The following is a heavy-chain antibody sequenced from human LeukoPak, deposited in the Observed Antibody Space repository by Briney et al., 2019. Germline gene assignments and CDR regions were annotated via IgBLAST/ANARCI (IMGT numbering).Heavy chain of an antibody. CDR1: GGSISSSSYY. Sequence: SETLPLTCTVSGGSISSSSYYWGWIRQPPGKGLEWLGSIYYSGSTYYNPSLKSRVTISVDTSKNQFSLKLSSVTAADTAVYYCARLEGSSGSDAFDIWGQGTMVTVSS. CDR3: ARLEGSSGSDAFDI. D-gene: IGHD3-22*01. CDR2: IYYSGST. J-gene: IGHJ3*02. V-gene: IGHV4-39*01.